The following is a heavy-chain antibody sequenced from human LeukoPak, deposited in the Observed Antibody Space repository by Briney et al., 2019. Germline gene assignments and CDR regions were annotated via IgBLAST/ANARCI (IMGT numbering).Heavy chain of an antibody. CDR2: INPNSGGT. V-gene: IGHV1-2*06. CDR1: GYTFTCYY. J-gene: IGHJ4*02. CDR3: AREPLDSSSWSYYFDY. D-gene: IGHD6-13*01. Sequence: ASXKVSCKASGYTFTCYYMHWVRQAPGQGLEWMGRINPNSGGTNYAQKSQGRVTMTRDTSISTAYMDLSRLRSDDTAVYHCAREPLDSSSWSYYFDYWGQGTLVTVSS.